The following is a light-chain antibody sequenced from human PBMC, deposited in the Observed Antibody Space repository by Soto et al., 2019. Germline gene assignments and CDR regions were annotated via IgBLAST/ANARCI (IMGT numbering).Light chain of an antibody. J-gene: IGLJ1*01. CDR3: AAWDDSLKGFYV. Sequence: QSVLTQPPSASGTPGQRVTISCSGSSYNIGSNYVYWYQQLPGTAPKLLIYRNNQRPSGVPDRFSGSKSGTSASLAISGLRSEDEADYYCAAWDDSLKGFYVFGTGTKVTVL. CDR1: SYNIGSNY. V-gene: IGLV1-47*01. CDR2: RNN.